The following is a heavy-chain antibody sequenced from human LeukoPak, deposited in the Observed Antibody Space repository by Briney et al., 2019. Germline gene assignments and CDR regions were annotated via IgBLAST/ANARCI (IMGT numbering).Heavy chain of an antibody. CDR1: GFTFSHSY. Sequence: GGSLRLSCAASGFTFSHSYMHWVRQAPGKGLVWVSRIDNDGGTSYADSVKGRFTITRDNAKNTLYLQMNSPRAEDTALYYCARDLNYNLDFWGQGTLVTVSS. D-gene: IGHD5-24*01. J-gene: IGHJ4*02. CDR3: ARDLNYNLDF. V-gene: IGHV3-74*01. CDR2: IDNDGGT.